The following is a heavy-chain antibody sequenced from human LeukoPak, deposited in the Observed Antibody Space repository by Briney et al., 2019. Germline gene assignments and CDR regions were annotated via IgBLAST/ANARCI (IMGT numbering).Heavy chain of an antibody. D-gene: IGHD6-19*01. V-gene: IGHV1-69*05. Sequence: SVKVSCKASGGTFSSYAISWVRQAPGQGLEWMGGIIPIFGTANYAQKFQGRVTITTDESTSTAYMELSSLRSEDPAVYYCASSVRRAMAGLGAGYYYYMDVWGKGTTVTVSS. CDR1: GGTFSSYA. CDR2: IIPIFGTA. CDR3: ASSVRRAMAGLGAGYYYYMDV. J-gene: IGHJ6*03.